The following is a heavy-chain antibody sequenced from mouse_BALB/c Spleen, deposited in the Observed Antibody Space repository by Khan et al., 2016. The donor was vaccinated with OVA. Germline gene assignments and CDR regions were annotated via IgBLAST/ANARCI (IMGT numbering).Heavy chain of an antibody. D-gene: IGHD1-1*01. J-gene: IGHJ2*01. CDR2: INPSTGYT. Sequence: VQLLESGAELAKPGASVKMSCKASGYTFINYWILWIKQRPGQGLEWIGYINPSTGYTEYNQNFKDKATLTADISSSTAYMQLSSLTSEDAAVYYGARRDLRWDFDYWGQGTTLTVSS. CDR1: GYTFINYW. V-gene: IGHV1-7*01. CDR3: ARRDLRWDFDY.